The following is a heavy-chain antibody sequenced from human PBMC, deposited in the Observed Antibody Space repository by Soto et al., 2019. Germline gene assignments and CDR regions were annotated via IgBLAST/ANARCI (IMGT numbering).Heavy chain of an antibody. J-gene: IGHJ4*02. CDR2: ISSTTNYI. V-gene: IGHV3-21*06. CDR1: GFTFTRYS. Sequence: GGSLRLSCAASGFTFTRYSMNWVRQAPGKGLEWVSSISSTTNYIYYGDSMKGRFTISRDNAKNSLYLEMNSLGAEDTAVYYCARESEDLTSNFDYWGQGTLVTVSS. CDR3: ARESEDLTSNFDY.